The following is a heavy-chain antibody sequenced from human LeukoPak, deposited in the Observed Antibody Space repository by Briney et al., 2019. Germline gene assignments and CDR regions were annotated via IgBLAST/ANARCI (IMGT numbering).Heavy chain of an antibody. CDR3: ARELGDSTSDAFDI. CDR2: IYHSEST. J-gene: IGHJ3*02. Sequence: SETLSLTCAVSGYSISGGYYWGWIRQPPGKELEWIGSIYHSESTYYNPSLKSRVTISVDTSKNQFSLKLSSVTAADTAVYYCARELGDSTSDAFDIWGQGTMVTVSS. D-gene: IGHD2-2*01. CDR1: GYSISGGYY. V-gene: IGHV4-38-2*02.